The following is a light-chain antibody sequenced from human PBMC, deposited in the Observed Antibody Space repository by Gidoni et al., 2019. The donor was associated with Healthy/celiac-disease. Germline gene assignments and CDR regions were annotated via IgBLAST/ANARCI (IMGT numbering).Light chain of an antibody. Sequence: AIQLTQDPSSLSASVGDRVTITCPASQGISSALAWYQQKPGKATKLLIYDASSLESGVPSRFSGSGSGTDFTLTISSLQPEDFATYYCQQFNSYPRTFGPGTKVDIK. J-gene: IGKJ3*01. V-gene: IGKV1-13*02. CDR3: QQFNSYPRT. CDR1: QGISSA. CDR2: DAS.